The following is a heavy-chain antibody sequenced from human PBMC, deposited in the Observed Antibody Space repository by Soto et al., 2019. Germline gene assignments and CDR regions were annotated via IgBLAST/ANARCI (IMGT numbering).Heavy chain of an antibody. CDR3: TAKTEANCSGSSCYSKIDY. J-gene: IGHJ4*02. V-gene: IGHV3-15*01. CDR2: IKSKTDGGTT. Sequence: EVQLVESGGGLVKPGGSLRLSCAASGFTFSNAWMSWVRQAPGKGLEWVGRIKSKTDGGTTDYAAPVKGRFTISRDDSKNTLYLQMNSLKTEDTAVYYCTAKTEANCSGSSCYSKIDYWGQGTLVTVSS. CDR1: GFTFSNAW. D-gene: IGHD2-15*01.